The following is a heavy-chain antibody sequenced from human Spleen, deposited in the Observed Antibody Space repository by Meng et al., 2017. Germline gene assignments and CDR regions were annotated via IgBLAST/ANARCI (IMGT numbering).Heavy chain of an antibody. CDR2: TYYRSKWYN. V-gene: IGHV6-1*01. D-gene: IGHD3-16*01. CDR1: GDSVSSNIGA. CDR3: ARGGFDY. Sequence: QEQLQQSGPGLVKPSQTLSVTCAISGDSVSSNIGAWNWIRQSPSRGLEWLGRTYYRSKWYNEYAVSVKSRITINPDTSKNQLSLQLSSVTPEDTAVYYCARGGFDYWGQGTLVTVSS. J-gene: IGHJ4*02.